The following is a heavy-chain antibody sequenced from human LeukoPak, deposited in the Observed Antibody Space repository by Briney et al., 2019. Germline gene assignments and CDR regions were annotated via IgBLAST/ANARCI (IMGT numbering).Heavy chain of an antibody. CDR2: IYYSGST. V-gene: IGHV4-59*01. CDR3: ARGVSTDYYDSSGYPIFDY. J-gene: IGHJ4*02. Sequence: SETLSLTCTVSGGSISSYYWSWIRQPPGKGLEWIGYIYYSGSTNYNPSLKSRVTISVDTSKNQFSLKLSSVTAADTAVYYCARGVSTDYYDSSGYPIFDYWGQGTLVTVSS. D-gene: IGHD3-22*01. CDR1: GGSISSYY.